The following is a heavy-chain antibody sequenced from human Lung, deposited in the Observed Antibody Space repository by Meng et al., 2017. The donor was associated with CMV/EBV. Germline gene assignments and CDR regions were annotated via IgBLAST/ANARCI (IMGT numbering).Heavy chain of an antibody. CDR1: GGSISSSSYY. V-gene: IGHV4-39*07. Sequence: LSXTVSGGSISSSSYYWGWIRQSPGKGLEWIGSIYYSGSTYYNPSLKSRVTISVDTSKNQFSLKLSSVTAADTAVYYCARGGYYYDSSGYYYPGGFDYWGQGTLIXVSS. D-gene: IGHD3-22*01. CDR3: ARGGYYYDSSGYYYPGGFDY. CDR2: IYYSGST. J-gene: IGHJ4*02.